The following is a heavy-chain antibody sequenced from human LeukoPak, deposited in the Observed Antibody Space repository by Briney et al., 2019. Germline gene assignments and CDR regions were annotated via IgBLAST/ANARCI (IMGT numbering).Heavy chain of an antibody. D-gene: IGHD3-10*01. Sequence: SETLSFTCTGSGGSISRYYWSWIRQPAGKGLEWIGRIYTSGSTNYNPSRKSRVTMSVDTSKNQCSLKLSSVTAADPAVYYCARASTYYYGSGKARTFDYWGQGTLVTVSS. CDR2: IYTSGST. CDR3: ARASTYYYGSGKARTFDY. J-gene: IGHJ4*02. V-gene: IGHV4-4*07. CDR1: GGSISRYY.